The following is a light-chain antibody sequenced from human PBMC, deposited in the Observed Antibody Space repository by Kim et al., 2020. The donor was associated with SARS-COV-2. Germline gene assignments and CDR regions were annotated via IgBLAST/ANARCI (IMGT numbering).Light chain of an antibody. CDR1: QDMRND. V-gene: IGKV1-17*01. CDR2: GAS. J-gene: IGKJ5*01. Sequence: ASVGDRVTITCRASQDMRNDLGWYQQNPGRAPKRLIYGASSLQSGVPARFSGSGSGTEFTLTISSVQPEDFATYFCLQHSTYPITFGQGTRLEIK. CDR3: LQHSTYPIT.